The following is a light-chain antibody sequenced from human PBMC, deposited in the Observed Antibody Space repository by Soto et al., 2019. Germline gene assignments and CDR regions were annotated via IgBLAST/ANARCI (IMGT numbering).Light chain of an antibody. CDR2: GAS. CDR1: QSVSSI. Sequence: EIVMTQSPVTLSVTPGERATLSCRASQSVSSILAWYQQKPGQAPRLLIYGASTRAAGIPARFSGSGSGTEFTLTISSLQSEDFAVYFCQQYKSWPRTFGQGTKVDIK. J-gene: IGKJ1*01. CDR3: QQYKSWPRT. V-gene: IGKV3-15*01.